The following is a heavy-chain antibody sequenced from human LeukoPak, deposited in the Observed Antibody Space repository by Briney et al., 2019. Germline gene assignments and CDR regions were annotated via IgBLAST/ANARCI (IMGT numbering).Heavy chain of an antibody. Sequence: GGSLRLSCAASGVTFSSYAMHWVRQAPGEGLEYVSAISSNGGSTYYANSVKGRFTISRDNSKNTLYLQMGSLRDEDIAVYYCARESSSSYPDYWGQGTLVTVSS. D-gene: IGHD6-13*01. V-gene: IGHV3-64*01. CDR3: ARESSSSYPDY. CDR2: ISSNGGST. CDR1: GVTFSSYA. J-gene: IGHJ4*02.